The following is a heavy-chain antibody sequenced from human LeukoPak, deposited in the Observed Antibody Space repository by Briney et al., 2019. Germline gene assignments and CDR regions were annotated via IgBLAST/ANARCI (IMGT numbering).Heavy chain of an antibody. V-gene: IGHV1-2*02. Sequence: ASVTVSCKASGYTFTGYYMHWVRQAPGQGLERMGWINPNSGGTNYAQKFQGRVTMTRDTSISTAYMELSRLRSDDTAVYYCARRHCSGGSCHFDYWGQGTLVTVSS. CDR2: INPNSGGT. D-gene: IGHD2-15*01. CDR1: GYTFTGYY. CDR3: ARRHCSGGSCHFDY. J-gene: IGHJ4*02.